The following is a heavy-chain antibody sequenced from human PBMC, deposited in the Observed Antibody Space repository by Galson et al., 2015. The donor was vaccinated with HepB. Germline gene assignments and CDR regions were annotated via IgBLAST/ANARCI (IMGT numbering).Heavy chain of an antibody. Sequence: SVKVSCKASGGTFSSNAISWVRQAPGQGLEWMGGIIPMFGAADYAQEFQGRVTITADESTSTSYMELSSLRSKDTAVYFCARGRGQLWSNQYYVDSWGQGTLVTVSS. CDR3: ARGRGQLWSNQYYVDS. D-gene: IGHD5-18*01. V-gene: IGHV1-69*13. CDR1: GGTFSSNA. J-gene: IGHJ4*02. CDR2: IIPMFGAA.